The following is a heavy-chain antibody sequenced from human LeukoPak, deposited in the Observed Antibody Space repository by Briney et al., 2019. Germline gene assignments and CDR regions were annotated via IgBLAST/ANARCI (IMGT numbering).Heavy chain of an antibody. CDR2: ISSSSSYI. Sequence: GGSLRLSCAASGFTFSSYSMNWVRQAPGKGLEWVSSISSSSSYIYYADSVKGRFTISRDNAKNSLYLQMNSLRAEDTAVYYCARDHRDGWFGELMWEYYFDYWGQGTLVTVSS. V-gene: IGHV3-21*01. CDR3: ARDHRDGWFGELMWEYYFDY. CDR1: GFTFSSYS. J-gene: IGHJ4*02. D-gene: IGHD3-10*01.